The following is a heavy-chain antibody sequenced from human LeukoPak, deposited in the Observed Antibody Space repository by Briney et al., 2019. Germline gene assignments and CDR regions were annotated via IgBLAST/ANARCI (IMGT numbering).Heavy chain of an antibody. V-gene: IGHV1-69*04. CDR2: IIPILGIA. J-gene: IGHJ5*02. CDR1: RGTFSSYT. D-gene: IGHD2-2*01. Sequence: ASVKVSCKASRGTFSSYTISWVRQAPGQGLEWVGRIIPILGIANYAQKFQGRVTITADKSTSTAYMELSSLRSEDTAVYYCARDYDSSTSWPGFDPWGQGTLVTVSS. CDR3: ARDYDSSTSWPGFDP.